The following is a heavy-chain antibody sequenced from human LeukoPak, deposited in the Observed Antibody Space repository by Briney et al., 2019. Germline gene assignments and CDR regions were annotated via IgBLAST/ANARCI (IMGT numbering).Heavy chain of an antibody. V-gene: IGHV4-59*08. CDR1: GGSISSYS. D-gene: IGHD6-19*01. Sequence: SETLSLTCTVSGGSISSYSWSWIRQPPGKGLEWIGYIYYSGSTNYNPSLKSRVTISVDTSKNQFSLKLSSVTAADTAVYYCARFRWLGFDYWGQGTLVTVSS. CDR3: ARFRWLGFDY. CDR2: IYYSGST. J-gene: IGHJ4*02.